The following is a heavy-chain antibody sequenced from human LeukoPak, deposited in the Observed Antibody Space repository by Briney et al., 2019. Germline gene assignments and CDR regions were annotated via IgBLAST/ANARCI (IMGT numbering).Heavy chain of an antibody. D-gene: IGHD2-2*01. Sequence: TSETPSLTCTVSGGSISSSSYYWGWIRQPPGKGLEWIGSIYYSGSTYYNPSLKSRVTISVDTSKNQFSLKLSSVTAADTAVYYCASTIVVVPAAMPPFDAFGIWGQGTIVTVSS. J-gene: IGHJ3*02. CDR1: GGSISSSSYY. CDR2: IYYSGST. V-gene: IGHV4-39*01. CDR3: ASTIVVVPAAMPPFDAFGI.